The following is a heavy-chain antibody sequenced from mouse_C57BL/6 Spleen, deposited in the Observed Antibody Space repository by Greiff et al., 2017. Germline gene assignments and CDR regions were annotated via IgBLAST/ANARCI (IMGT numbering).Heavy chain of an antibody. CDR2: ISYSGST. Sequence: VQLQQSGPGLAKPSQTLSLTCSVTGYSITSDYWNWIRKFPGNKLEYMGYISYSGSTYYNPSLKSRISITRDTSKNQYYLQLNSVTTEDTATYYCARSTTVVAPSYWYFDVWGTGTTVTVSS. V-gene: IGHV3-8*01. CDR3: ARSTTVVAPSYWYFDV. CDR1: GYSITSDY. J-gene: IGHJ1*03. D-gene: IGHD1-1*01.